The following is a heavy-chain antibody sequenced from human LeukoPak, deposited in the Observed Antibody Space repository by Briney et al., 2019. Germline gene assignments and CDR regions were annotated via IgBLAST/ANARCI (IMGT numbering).Heavy chain of an antibody. D-gene: IGHD6-13*01. J-gene: IGHJ4*02. CDR1: GFTFSDFY. CDR3: ARETAAGPFDY. CDR2: ISYDGSNK. Sequence: GGSLRLSCAASGFTFSDFYMTWIRQAPGKGLEWVAVISYDGSNKYYADSVKGRFTISRDNSKNTLYLQMNSLRAEDTAVYYCARETAAGPFDYWGQGTLVTVSS. V-gene: IGHV3-30-3*01.